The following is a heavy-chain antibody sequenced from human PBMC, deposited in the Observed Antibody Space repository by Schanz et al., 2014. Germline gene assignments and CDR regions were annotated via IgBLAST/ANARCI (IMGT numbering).Heavy chain of an antibody. CDR3: ARDPNTSAWLPYFDT. Sequence: EVQVVESGGGLVQPGGSLRLSCVASGFNVSKSYVSWVRQAPGKGLEWVSLIYKSGSAFYADSVKGRLTISRDNSKNTVYLEMNRLRTEDTALYYCARDPNTSAWLPYFDTWGQGSLVTVSP. CDR2: IYKSGSA. J-gene: IGHJ4*02. V-gene: IGHV3-66*02. CDR1: GFNVSKSY. D-gene: IGHD6-19*01.